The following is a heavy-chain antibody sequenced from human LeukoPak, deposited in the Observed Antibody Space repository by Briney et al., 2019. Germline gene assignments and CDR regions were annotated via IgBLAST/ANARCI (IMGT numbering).Heavy chain of an antibody. CDR1: GFTFSSYW. V-gene: IGHV3-30*18. Sequence: PGGSLRLSCAASGFTFSSYWMHWVRQAPGKGLVWVAVISYDGSNKYYTDSVKGRFTISRDNSKNTLYLQMNSLRTEDTAVYYCAKDRGSSVHYYYGMDVWGQGTTVTVSS. CDR3: AKDRGSSVHYYYGMDV. D-gene: IGHD2-15*01. CDR2: ISYDGSNK. J-gene: IGHJ6*02.